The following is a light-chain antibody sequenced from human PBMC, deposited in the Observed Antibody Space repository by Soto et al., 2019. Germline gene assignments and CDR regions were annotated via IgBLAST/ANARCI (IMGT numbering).Light chain of an antibody. CDR1: QSVNSS. Sequence: TQCASTMSGSTGERATXSCWASQSVNSSLAWYQQKLFHSPSFLLYVLSSIPTGIPFRFGCGGSETDLTLSISRQKDEGFAVYYSQQYIMSRTFCQLTKVDIK. V-gene: IGKV3D-15*01. J-gene: IGKJ1*01. CDR2: VLS. CDR3: QQYIMSRT.